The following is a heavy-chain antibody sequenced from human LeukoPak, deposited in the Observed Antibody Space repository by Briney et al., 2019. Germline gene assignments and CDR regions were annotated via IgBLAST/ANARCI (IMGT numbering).Heavy chain of an antibody. V-gene: IGHV1-46*01. CDR3: ARRRTYVDTAMVTSPGYFDY. CDR1: GYTFTSYY. D-gene: IGHD5-18*01. Sequence: GASVKVFCKASGYTFTSYYMHWVRQAPGQGLGWMGIINPSGGSTSYAQKFQGRVTMTRDTSTSTVYMELSSLRSEDTAVYYCARRRTYVDTAMVTSPGYFDYWGQGTLVTVSS. J-gene: IGHJ4*02. CDR2: INPSGGST.